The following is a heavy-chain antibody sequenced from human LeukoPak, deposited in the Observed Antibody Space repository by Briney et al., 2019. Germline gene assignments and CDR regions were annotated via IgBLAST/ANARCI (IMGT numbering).Heavy chain of an antibody. V-gene: IGHV3-7*01. CDR2: IKQDGSEK. J-gene: IGHJ3*02. CDR3: ARDTEYYDYVRGQNAGAFDI. D-gene: IGHD3-16*01. Sequence: GGSLRLSCAASGFTFSSYWMSWVRQAPGKGLEWVANIKQDGSEKYYVDSVKGRFTISRDNAKNSLYLQMDSLRAEDTAVYYCARDTEYYDYVRGQNAGAFDIWGQGTMVTVSS. CDR1: GFTFSSYW.